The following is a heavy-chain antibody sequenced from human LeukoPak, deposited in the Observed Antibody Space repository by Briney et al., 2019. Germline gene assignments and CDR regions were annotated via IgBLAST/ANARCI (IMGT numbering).Heavy chain of an antibody. V-gene: IGHV1-2*02. J-gene: IGHJ5*02. Sequence: ASVKVSCKASGYTFTGYYMHWVRQAPGQGLEWMGWINPNNGGTKSAQKFQGRVTMTRDTSINTAYMELSSLRSDDTAVFYCARAHLIAAPGYNWFDPWGQGTLVTVSS. CDR3: ARAHLIAAPGYNWFDP. D-gene: IGHD6-13*01. CDR1: GYTFTGYY. CDR2: INPNNGGT.